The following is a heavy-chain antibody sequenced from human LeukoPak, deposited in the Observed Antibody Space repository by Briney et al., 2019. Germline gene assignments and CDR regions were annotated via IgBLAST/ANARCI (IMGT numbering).Heavy chain of an antibody. D-gene: IGHD2-15*01. V-gene: IGHV1-69*13. J-gene: IGHJ5*02. CDR1: GGTFSNYA. CDR2: IIPIFDTT. Sequence: ASVNVSCKASGGTFSNYAISWVRQAPGQGFEWMGGIIPIFDTTKYAQKFQGRVTITADESTSTANMELSSLRSEDTAVYYCAREDCSGGSCFSDWFDAWGQGTLVTVSS. CDR3: AREDCSGGSCFSDWFDA.